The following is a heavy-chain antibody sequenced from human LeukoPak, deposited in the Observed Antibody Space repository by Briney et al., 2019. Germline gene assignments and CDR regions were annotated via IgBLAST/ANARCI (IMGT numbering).Heavy chain of an antibody. D-gene: IGHD2-2*01. CDR1: GFTFSDYA. CDR3: ARDLGYCSSTSCYSYYYYYMDV. CDR2: LSGSGAGT. V-gene: IGHV3-23*01. Sequence: GGSLRLSCAASGFTFSDYALGWVRQAPGGGLEWVATLSGSGAGTYYSDSVQGRVTISRDTSKRTLFLQMNSLRAEDTAVYYCARDLGYCSSTSCYSYYYYYMDVWGKGTTVTVSS. J-gene: IGHJ6*03.